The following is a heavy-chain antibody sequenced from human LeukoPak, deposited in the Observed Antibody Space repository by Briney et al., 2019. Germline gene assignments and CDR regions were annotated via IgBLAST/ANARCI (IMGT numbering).Heavy chain of an antibody. CDR3: AKVNSYSSSWYSFCFDY. V-gene: IGHV3-23*01. Sequence: GGSLRLSCTVSGFTLSSYEMSWIRQAPGKGLEWVSSIEYSETGTHYADAVKGRFTISRDNSKNTLYLQMNSLRAEDTAVYYCAKVNSYSSSWYSFCFDYWGQGTLVTVSS. J-gene: IGHJ4*02. D-gene: IGHD6-13*01. CDR2: IEYSETGT. CDR1: GFTLSSYE.